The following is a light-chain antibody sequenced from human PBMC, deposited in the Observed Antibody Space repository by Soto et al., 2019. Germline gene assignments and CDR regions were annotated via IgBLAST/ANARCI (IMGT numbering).Light chain of an antibody. CDR3: QQYGSSPDT. CDR2: GAS. CDR1: QSVSSSY. J-gene: IGKJ2*01. V-gene: IGKV3-20*01. Sequence: EIVWTQSPGTLYLSPGERATLSCRASQSVSSSYLAWYQQKPGQAPRLLIYGASSRATGIPDRFRGSGSGTDFTLTISRLEPEDVAVYYCQQYGSSPDTYGQGTKLEIK.